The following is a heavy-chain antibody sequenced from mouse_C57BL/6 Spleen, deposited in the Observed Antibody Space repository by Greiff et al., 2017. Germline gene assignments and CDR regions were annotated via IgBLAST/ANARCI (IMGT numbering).Heavy chain of an antibody. CDR2: IRNKANGYTT. J-gene: IGHJ4*01. D-gene: IGHD1-1*01. Sequence: EVKLVESGGGLVQPGGSLSLSCAASGFTFTDYYMSWVRQPPGKALEWLGFIRNKANGYTTEYSASVKGRFTISRDNYQSILYLQMNALRAEDSATYYCARYDGSSRYYYAMDYWGQGTSVTVSS. CDR3: ARYDGSSRYYYAMDY. CDR1: GFTFTDYY. V-gene: IGHV7-3*01.